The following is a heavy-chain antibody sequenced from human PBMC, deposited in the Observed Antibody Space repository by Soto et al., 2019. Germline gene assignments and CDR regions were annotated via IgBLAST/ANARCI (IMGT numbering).Heavy chain of an antibody. CDR3: ARDQAVAAEGEY. CDR1: GFTFSSYW. Sequence: EVQLVESGGDLVQPGGSLRLSCEASGFTFSSYWMSWVSQAPGKGLEWVANIKEDGSETYYVDSVRGRFTISRDNTKKSLYLQMNSLRVEATAVYHCARDQAVAAEGEYWGQGTLVTVSS. J-gene: IGHJ4*02. V-gene: IGHV3-7*01. D-gene: IGHD6-25*01. CDR2: IKEDGSET.